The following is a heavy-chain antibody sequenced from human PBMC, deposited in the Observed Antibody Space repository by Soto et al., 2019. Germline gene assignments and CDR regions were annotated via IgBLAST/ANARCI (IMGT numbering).Heavy chain of an antibody. J-gene: IGHJ6*02. V-gene: IGHV4-30-2*01. D-gene: IGHD4-17*01. CDR2: IYESGST. CDR3: ARAHYGDYGYGMDV. Sequence: LQLEESGSGLVKPSQTLSLTCAVSGGSISSGGYSWSWIRQPPGKGLEWIGYIYESGSTYYNPSLKSRVTISVDRSKNQVSLKLSSVTAADTAVYYCARAHYGDYGYGMDVWGQGTTVTVSS. CDR1: GGSISSGGYS.